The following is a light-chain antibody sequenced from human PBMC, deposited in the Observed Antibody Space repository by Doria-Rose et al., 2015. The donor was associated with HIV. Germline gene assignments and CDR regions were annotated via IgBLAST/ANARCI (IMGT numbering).Light chain of an antibody. CDR3: RQLYSFPRT. J-gene: IGKJ1*01. V-gene: IGKV1-9*01. CDR2: GAS. Sequence: TQSPSFLSASVGVRVTITCRASQGISRYLAWYQRKPGKAPTLLIFGASTLQSGVPSRFSGSGSGTEFTLTISSLQPEDFATYYCRQLYSFPRTFGQGTKVELK. CDR1: QGISRY.